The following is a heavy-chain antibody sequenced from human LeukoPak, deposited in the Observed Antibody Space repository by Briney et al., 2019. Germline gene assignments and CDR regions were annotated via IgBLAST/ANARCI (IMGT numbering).Heavy chain of an antibody. Sequence: GASVKVSCKASGYTFTSYAMNWVRQAPGQGLEWMGWINTNTGNPTYAQGFTGRFVFSLDTSVSTVYLQISSLKAEDTAVYYCARLGSSGWYSGNWFDPWGQGTLVTVSS. J-gene: IGHJ5*02. CDR3: ARLGSSGWYSGNWFDP. CDR2: INTNTGNP. CDR1: GYTFTSYA. D-gene: IGHD6-19*01. V-gene: IGHV7-4-1*02.